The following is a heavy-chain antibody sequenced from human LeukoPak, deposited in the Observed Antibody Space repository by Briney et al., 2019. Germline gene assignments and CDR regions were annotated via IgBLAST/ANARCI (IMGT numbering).Heavy chain of an antibody. D-gene: IGHD2-2*01. Sequence: GASVKVSCKASGGIFSSYAISWVRQAPGQGLEWMGGIMPIFGTANYAQKFQGRVTITADESTSTAYMELSSLRSEDTAVYYCAREATYCSSTSCYALDYYYGMDVWGKGSTVTVSS. CDR3: AREATYCSSTSCYALDYYYGMDV. CDR1: GGIFSSYA. CDR2: IMPIFGTA. V-gene: IGHV1-69*13. J-gene: IGHJ6*04.